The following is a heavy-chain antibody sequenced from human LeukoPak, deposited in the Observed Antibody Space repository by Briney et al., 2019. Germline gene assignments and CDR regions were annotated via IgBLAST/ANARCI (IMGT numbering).Heavy chain of an antibody. J-gene: IGHJ6*03. CDR3: ARNRKASVAASYYMDV. Sequence: ASVKVSCKASGYTFTSYGISWVRQAPGQGLEWMGWISAYNGNTNYAQKLQGRVTMTTDTSTSTAYMELRSLRSDDTAVYYCARNRKASVAASYYMDVWGKGTTVTVSS. V-gene: IGHV1-18*01. CDR2: ISAYNGNT. D-gene: IGHD6-19*01. CDR1: GYTFTSYG.